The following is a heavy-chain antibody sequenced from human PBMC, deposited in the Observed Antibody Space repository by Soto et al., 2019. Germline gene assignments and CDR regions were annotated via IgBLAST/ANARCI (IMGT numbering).Heavy chain of an antibody. V-gene: IGHV3-64D*06. CDR2: VSTSGRST. J-gene: IGHJ4*02. CDR1: GFIFSEST. D-gene: IGHD2-15*01. CDR3: VKQAHGLDGVAFDY. Sequence: GGSLRLSCSASGFIFSESTIYWVRQVPGKGLEAISAVSTSGRSTYYADSVKDRFTISRDNSKNTLFLQMGSLRPGDTAIYYCVKQAHGLDGVAFDYWGQGTPVTVS.